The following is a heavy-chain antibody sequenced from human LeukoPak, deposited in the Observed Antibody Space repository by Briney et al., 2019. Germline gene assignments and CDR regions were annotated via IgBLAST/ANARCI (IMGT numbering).Heavy chain of an antibody. Sequence: GGTLRLSCAASGFTFSTYAMSWVRQAPGKGLEWVSTIVSSGANTYYADSVKGRFTISRDNSKNTLYLQMNSLRAEDTAVYYCAKDTTVTRHDAFDIWGQGTMVTVSS. J-gene: IGHJ3*02. V-gene: IGHV3-23*01. CDR2: IVSSGANT. D-gene: IGHD4-17*01. CDR3: AKDTTVTRHDAFDI. CDR1: GFTFSTYA.